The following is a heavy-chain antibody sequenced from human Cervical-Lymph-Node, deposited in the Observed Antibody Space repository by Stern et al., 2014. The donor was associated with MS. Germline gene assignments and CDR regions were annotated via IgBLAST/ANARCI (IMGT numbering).Heavy chain of an antibody. V-gene: IGHV4-61*02. J-gene: IGHJ6*02. Sequence: QLQLQESGPGLVKPSQTLSLTCTVSGGSISSGHYFWSWIRPPAGKGLEWIGRIYTRGRTNYKYPHKRRVTISEATSKNQSPLRRSSGTAADTAVYYCARETAYYYGTDVWGQGTTVTVSS. CDR3: ARETAYYYGTDV. CDR2: IYTRGRT. CDR1: GGSISSGHYF.